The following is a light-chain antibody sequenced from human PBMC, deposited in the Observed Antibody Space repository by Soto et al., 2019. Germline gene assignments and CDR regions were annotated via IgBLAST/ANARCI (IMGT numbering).Light chain of an antibody. Sequence: QSVLTQPASVSGSPGQSITISCSGTSSDVGGYNYVSWYQHHPGKAPKLMIYDVSNRPSGVSNRFSGSKSGNTASLTISGLQAEDEADYYCSSYTSSSSVLFGGGTQVTVL. J-gene: IGLJ3*02. CDR2: DVS. V-gene: IGLV2-14*03. CDR1: SSDVGGYNY. CDR3: SSYTSSSSVL.